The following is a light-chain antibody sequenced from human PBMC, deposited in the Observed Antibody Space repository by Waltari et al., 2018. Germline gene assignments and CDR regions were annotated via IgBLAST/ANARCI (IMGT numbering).Light chain of an antibody. Sequence: DIQMTQSPSSLSASVGDSVTITSRASQTISTYLNWYQQTAGKAPKLLIYAASTLQSGVPSRFRGSGSGTDFTLTISSLQPEDFATYYCHQSHTAPHTFGQGTKLEIK. J-gene: IGKJ2*01. V-gene: IGKV1-39*01. CDR2: AAS. CDR1: QTISTY. CDR3: HQSHTAPHT.